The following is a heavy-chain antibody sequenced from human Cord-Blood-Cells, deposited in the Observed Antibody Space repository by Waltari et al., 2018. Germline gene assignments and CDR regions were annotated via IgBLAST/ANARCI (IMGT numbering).Heavy chain of an antibody. V-gene: IGHV1-8*01. J-gene: IGHJ6*02. CDR1: GYTFTSYD. CDR2: MNPNSGNT. D-gene: IGHD2-2*01. CDR3: ARSGLVVPAAMLRMEDYYYYGMDV. Sequence: QVQLVQSGAEVKKPGASVKVSCKASGYTFTSYDINWVRQATGQGLEWMGWMNPNSGNTGYAQKFQGMVTMTRNTSISTAYMELSSLRSEDTAVYYWARSGLVVPAAMLRMEDYYYYGMDVWGQGTTVTVSS.